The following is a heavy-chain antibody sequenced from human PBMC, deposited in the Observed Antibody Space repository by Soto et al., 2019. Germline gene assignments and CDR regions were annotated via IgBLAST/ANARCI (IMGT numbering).Heavy chain of an antibody. J-gene: IGHJ6*03. CDR1: GFTFSSYS. CDR2: ISSSSSTI. CDR3: ARDGQLEHYYYYMDV. V-gene: IGHV3-48*01. D-gene: IGHD1-1*01. Sequence: PGGSLRLSCAASGFTFSSYSMNWVRQAPGKGLEWVSYISSSSSTIYYADSVKGRFTISRDNAKNSLYLQMDSLRAEDTAVYYCARDGQLEHYYYYMDVWGKGTTVTVSS.